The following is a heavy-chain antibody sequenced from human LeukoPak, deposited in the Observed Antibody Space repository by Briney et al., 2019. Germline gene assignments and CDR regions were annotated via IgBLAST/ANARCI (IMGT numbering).Heavy chain of an antibody. CDR3: ARAGLELKIDY. J-gene: IGHJ4*02. Sequence: PSETLSLTCAVYGGSFSGYYWSWIRQPPGKGLEWIGEINHSGSTNYNPSLKSRVTISVDTSKNQFSLKLSSVTAADTAVCYCARAGLELKIDYWGQGTLVTVSS. V-gene: IGHV4-34*01. CDR2: INHSGST. CDR1: GGSFSGYY. D-gene: IGHD1-7*01.